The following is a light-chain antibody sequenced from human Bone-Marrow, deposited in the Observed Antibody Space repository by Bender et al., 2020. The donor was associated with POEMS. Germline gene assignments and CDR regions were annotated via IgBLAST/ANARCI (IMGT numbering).Light chain of an antibody. V-gene: IGLV1-44*01. J-gene: IGLJ3*02. Sequence: QSVLTQPPSASGTPGQRVTISCSGTTSNIGSNTGNWYQQLPGTAPKLVIYHNDQRPSGVPDRFSGSKSGTSASLAITGLQAEDEGDYYCQSDDNSLGGWVFGGGTKLTVL. CDR3: QSDDNSLGGWV. CDR1: TSNIGSNT. CDR2: HND.